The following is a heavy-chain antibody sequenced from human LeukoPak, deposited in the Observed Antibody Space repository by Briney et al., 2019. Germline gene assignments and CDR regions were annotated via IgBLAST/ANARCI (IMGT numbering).Heavy chain of an antibody. J-gene: IGHJ3*02. V-gene: IGHV4-59*01. D-gene: IGHD1-26*01. Sequence: SETLSLTCTVSGGSISSYYWSWIRQPPGKGLEWIGYIYYSGSTNYNPSLKSRVTISVDTSKNQFSLKLSSVTAADTAVYYCARGGYYLCPFDIWGQGTMVTVSS. CDR1: GGSISSYY. CDR2: IYYSGST. CDR3: ARGGYYLCPFDI.